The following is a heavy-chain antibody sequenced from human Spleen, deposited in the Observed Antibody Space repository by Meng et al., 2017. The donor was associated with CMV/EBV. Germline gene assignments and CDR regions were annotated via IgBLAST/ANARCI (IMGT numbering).Heavy chain of an antibody. V-gene: IGHV1-24*01. CDR1: GYTLTELS. J-gene: IGHJ5*02. D-gene: IGHD2-21*01. CDR3: ATRVSVVLFDP. Sequence: VEGGRGGGGGEGAGAAVEVCCKVSGYTLTELSRHWVRQAPGKGLEWMGGFDPEDGATIYAQKFQGRVTMTEDTSTDTAYMELSSLRSEDTAVYYCATRVSVVLFDPWGQGTLVTVSS. CDR2: FDPEDGAT.